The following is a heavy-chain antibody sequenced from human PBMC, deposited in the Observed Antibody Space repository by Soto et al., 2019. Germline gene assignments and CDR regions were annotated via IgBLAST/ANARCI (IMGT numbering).Heavy chain of an antibody. D-gene: IGHD2-15*01. Sequence: SETLSLTCPVSGGSISSSSYYWGWIRQPPGKGLEWIGSIYYSGSTYYNPSLKSRVTISVDTSKNQFSLKLSSVTAADTAVYYCARHGRVRYCSGGSCLLDYWGQGTLVTVSS. CDR2: IYYSGST. J-gene: IGHJ4*02. V-gene: IGHV4-39*01. CDR1: GGSISSSSYY. CDR3: ARHGRVRYCSGGSCLLDY.